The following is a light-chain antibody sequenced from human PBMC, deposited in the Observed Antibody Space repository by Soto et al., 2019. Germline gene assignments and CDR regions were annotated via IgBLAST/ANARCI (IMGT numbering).Light chain of an antibody. Sequence: QSALTRPPSASGSPGQSVTISCTGTSSDVGGYNYVSWYQQFPGKAPKLMIYEVNKRPSGVPDRFSGSKSGNTASLTVSGLQAEDEADYYCSSYAVNNNLGLLGGGTKLTVL. V-gene: IGLV2-8*01. CDR2: EVN. J-gene: IGLJ2*01. CDR3: SSYAVNNNLGL. CDR1: SSDVGGYNY.